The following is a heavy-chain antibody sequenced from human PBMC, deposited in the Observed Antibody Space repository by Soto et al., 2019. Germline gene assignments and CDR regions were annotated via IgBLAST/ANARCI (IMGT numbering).Heavy chain of an antibody. V-gene: IGHV3-73*02. J-gene: IGHJ1*01. CDR1: GFTFSGST. CDR3: AGGYCTGGTCYSGYFQH. CDR2: IRSKANDYST. D-gene: IGHD2-15*01. Sequence: EVQLVQSGGGLVQPGGSLKLSCAASGFTFSGSTGHWVRQASGEGRQWVGRIRSKANDYSTTYIASVKDRFTISRDHSRSTAYLQMSDLKTEDTAVYYCAGGYCTGGTCYSGYFQHWGQGALVSVFS.